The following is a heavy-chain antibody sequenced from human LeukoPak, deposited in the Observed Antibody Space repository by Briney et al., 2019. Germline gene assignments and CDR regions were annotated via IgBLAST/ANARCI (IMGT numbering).Heavy chain of an antibody. V-gene: IGHV3-7*03. CDR3: AKDLLRWSFDY. D-gene: IGHD4-23*01. CDR2: IKGDGSEK. J-gene: IGHJ4*02. Sequence: GGSLRLSCAASGFTFSSYWMTWVRQAPGKGLEWVGNIKGDGSEKYYVDSVKGRFTISRDNAKNSLYLQMNSLRAEDTAVYYCAKDLLRWSFDYWGQGTLVTVSS. CDR1: GFTFSSYW.